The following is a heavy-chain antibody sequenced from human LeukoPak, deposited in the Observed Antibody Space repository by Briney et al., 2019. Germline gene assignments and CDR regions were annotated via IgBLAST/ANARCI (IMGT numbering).Heavy chain of an antibody. J-gene: IGHJ6*03. CDR3: ARLPDYTEGYYMDV. Sequence: GGSLRLSCAASGFTFSDYYMSWIRQAPGKGLEWVSYISSSGSTIYYADSVKGRLTISRDNAKNSLYLQMNSLRAEDTAVYYCARLPDYTEGYYMDVWGKGTTVTVSS. CDR1: GFTFSDYY. V-gene: IGHV3-11*04. D-gene: IGHD4-11*01. CDR2: ISSSGSTI.